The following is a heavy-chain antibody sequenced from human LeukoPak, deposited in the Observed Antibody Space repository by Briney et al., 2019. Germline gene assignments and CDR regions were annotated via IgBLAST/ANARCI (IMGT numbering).Heavy chain of an antibody. V-gene: IGHV4-31*03. CDR1: GGSISSGGYY. Sequence: SQTLSLTCTVSGGSISSGGYYWSWIRQHPGKGLEWIGYIYYSGSTYYNPSLKSRVTISVDTSKNQFSLKLSSVTAADTAVYYCARGIVVVVAADNWFDPWSQGTLVTVSS. J-gene: IGHJ5*02. D-gene: IGHD2-15*01. CDR2: IYYSGST. CDR3: ARGIVVVVAADNWFDP.